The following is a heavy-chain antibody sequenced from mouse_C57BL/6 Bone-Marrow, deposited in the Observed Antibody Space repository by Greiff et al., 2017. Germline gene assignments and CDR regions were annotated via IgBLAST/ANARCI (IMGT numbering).Heavy chain of an antibody. CDR1: GYTFTSYW. J-gene: IGHJ4*01. CDR2: IDPSDSYT. Sequence: QVQLQQSGAELVRPGTSVKLSCKASGYTFTSYWMHWVKQRPGQGLEWIGVIDPSDSYTNYNQKFKGKATLTVDTSSSTAYLQLSSLTSEDSAVYYCARLGSTMITPRTYYAMDYWGQGTSVTVSS. D-gene: IGHD2-4*01. CDR3: ARLGSTMITPRTYYAMDY. V-gene: IGHV1-59*01.